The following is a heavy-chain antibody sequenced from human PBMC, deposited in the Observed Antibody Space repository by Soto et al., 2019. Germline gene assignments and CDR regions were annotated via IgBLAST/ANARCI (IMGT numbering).Heavy chain of an antibody. D-gene: IGHD6-19*01. CDR3: ARIRRWHSSSHYYYYGMDV. CDR2: IYWDDDK. Sequence: SGPTLVNPPQTLTLTCTFSGFSLSTSAVGVGWIRQPPGEALEWLALIYWDDDKYYSPSLKTRLTITKDTSKHQVVLTMTNMDPVDTATYYCARIRRWHSSSHYYYYGMDVWGQGTTVTVSS. CDR1: GFSLSTSAVG. V-gene: IGHV2-5*02. J-gene: IGHJ6*02.